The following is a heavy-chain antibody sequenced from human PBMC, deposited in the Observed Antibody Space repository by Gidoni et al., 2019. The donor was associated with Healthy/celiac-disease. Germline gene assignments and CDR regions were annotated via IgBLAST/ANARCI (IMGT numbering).Heavy chain of an antibody. Sequence: SETLSLTCTVSGGSISSYYWSWIRQPPGKGLEWIGYIYYSGSTNYNPSLKSRVTISVDTSKNQFSLKLSSVTAADTAVYYCARRWSSGYFDYRGQGTLVTVSS. CDR3: ARRWSSGYFDY. D-gene: IGHD6-19*01. J-gene: IGHJ4*02. CDR2: IYYSGST. V-gene: IGHV4-59*08. CDR1: GGSISSYY.